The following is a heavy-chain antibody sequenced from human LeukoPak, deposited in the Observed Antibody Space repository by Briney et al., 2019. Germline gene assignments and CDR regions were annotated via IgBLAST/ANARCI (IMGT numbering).Heavy chain of an antibody. CDR3: ARRSKILLALDF. CDR1: GYSFTDSY. D-gene: IGHD3-10*01. V-gene: IGHV1-2*02. Sequence: ASVRVSCKASGYSFTDSYIHWVRQAPGQGLEWMAWINPYSGATSSAQKFQGRVTLTRDTSINTAYMELNSLRSDDTAVYYCARRSKILLALDFWGQGTLVTVSS. CDR2: INPYSGAT. J-gene: IGHJ4*02.